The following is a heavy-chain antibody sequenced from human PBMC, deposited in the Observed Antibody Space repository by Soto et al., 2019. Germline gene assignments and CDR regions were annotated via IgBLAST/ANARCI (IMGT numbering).Heavy chain of an antibody. V-gene: IGHV4-59*01. J-gene: IGHJ4*02. CDR2: IYYSGST. CDR1: GGSISSYY. D-gene: IGHD3-22*01. CDR3: ARDRYYYDSSGYFGY. Sequence: PSETLSLTCTVSGGSISSYYWSWIRQPPGKGLEWIGYIYYSGSTNYNPSLKSRVTISVDTSKNLFSLKLSSVTAADTAVYYCARDRYYYDSSGYFGYWGQGTLVTVSS.